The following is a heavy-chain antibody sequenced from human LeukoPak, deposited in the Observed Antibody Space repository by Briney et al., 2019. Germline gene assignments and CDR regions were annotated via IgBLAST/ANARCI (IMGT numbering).Heavy chain of an antibody. CDR3: ARLRYFDWLWYFDY. CDR1: GYTFTSYG. J-gene: IGHJ4*02. CDR2: ISAYNGNT. Sequence: GASVKVSCKASGYTFTSYGISWVRQAPGQGLEWMGWISAYNGNTNYAQKLLGRVTMTTDTSTSTAYMELRSLRSDDTTVYYCARLRYFDWLWYFDYWGQGTLVTVSS. V-gene: IGHV1-18*01. D-gene: IGHD3-9*01.